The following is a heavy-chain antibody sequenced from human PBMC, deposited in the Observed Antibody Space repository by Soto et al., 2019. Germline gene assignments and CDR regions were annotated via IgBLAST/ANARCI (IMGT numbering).Heavy chain of an antibody. CDR2: IYYSGST. CDR1: GVSISSYY. V-gene: IGHV4-59*08. J-gene: IGHJ4*02. CDR3: ARRYGSYIDY. Sequence: QVQLKESGPGLVKPSETLSLTCPVSGVSISSYYWSWIRQPPGKGLEWMGYIYYSGSTNYNPSLNRRVTQSVATSKNQFALMRSSVTAADTAGYYCARRYGSYIDYWGQGTLVAVSS. D-gene: IGHD1-26*01.